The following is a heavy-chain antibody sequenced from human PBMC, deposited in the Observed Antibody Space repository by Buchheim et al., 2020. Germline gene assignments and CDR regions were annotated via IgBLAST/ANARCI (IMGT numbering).Heavy chain of an antibody. CDR3: ARERKLWFGELLPWDNYYGMDV. CDR2: INPSGGST. CDR1: GYTFTSYY. Sequence: QVQLVQSGAEVKKPGASVKVSCKASGYTFTSYYMHWVRQAPGQGLEWMGIINPSGGSTSYAQKFQGRVTMTRDTSTSTVYMELSSLRSEDTAVYYCARERKLWFGELLPWDNYYGMDVWGQGTT. D-gene: IGHD3-10*01. V-gene: IGHV1-46*01. J-gene: IGHJ6*02.